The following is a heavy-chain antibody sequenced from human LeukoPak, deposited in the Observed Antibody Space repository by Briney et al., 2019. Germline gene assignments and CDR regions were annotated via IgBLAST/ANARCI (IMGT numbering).Heavy chain of an antibody. D-gene: IGHD4-17*01. Sequence: GRSLRLSCAASGFTFGSYGMHWVRQAPGKGLEWVAVIWYDGSNKYYADSVKGRFTISRDNSKNTLYLQMNSLRAEDTAVYYCARSTTVTQRGAFDIWGQGTMVTVSS. J-gene: IGHJ3*02. CDR2: IWYDGSNK. CDR1: GFTFGSYG. CDR3: ARSTTVTQRGAFDI. V-gene: IGHV3-33*01.